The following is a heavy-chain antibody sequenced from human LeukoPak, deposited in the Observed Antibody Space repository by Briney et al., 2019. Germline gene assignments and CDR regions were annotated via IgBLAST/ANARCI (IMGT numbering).Heavy chain of an antibody. CDR3: ARDVIARNYYYCMDV. D-gene: IGHD2-15*01. Sequence: GGSLRLSCAASGFIFSSYWMSWVRQAPGKGLEWVANIKEDGSEKDYVDSVKGRFTISGDNAKNSLYLQMNSLRAEDTAVYYCARDVIARNYYYCMDVWGKGTTVTVSS. V-gene: IGHV3-7*01. J-gene: IGHJ6*03. CDR2: IKEDGSEK. CDR1: GFIFSSYW.